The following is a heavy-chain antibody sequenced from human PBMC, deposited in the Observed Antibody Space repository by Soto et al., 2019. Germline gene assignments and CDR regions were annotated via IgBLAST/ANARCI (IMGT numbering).Heavy chain of an antibody. J-gene: IGHJ4*02. CDR3: ARTLPTTGLGFDY. V-gene: IGHV1-2*02. Sequence: QVQLVQSGAEMKRPGASVKVSCKDSGYTFTDTFIHWVRQAPGQRPEWLGWINPNLGNTHYSRKFQGRVTLPRDTSVTTVYMELAGLDSDDSAFYFCARTLPTTGLGFDYWGQGTLVTVSS. CDR2: INPNLGNT. D-gene: IGHD1-1*01. CDR1: GYTFTDTF.